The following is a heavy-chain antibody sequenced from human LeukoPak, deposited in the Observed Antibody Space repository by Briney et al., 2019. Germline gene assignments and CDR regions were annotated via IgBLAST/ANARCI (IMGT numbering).Heavy chain of an antibody. CDR2: ISTSSSYT. Sequence: GGSLRLSCAASGFTFSDYYMGWIRQAPGKGLEWISYISTSSSYTNYADSLKGRFTISRDNAKNSLSLQMNSLRAEDTAVYYCARGRDGSYSYFDYWGQGTLVTVSS. V-gene: IGHV3-11*05. J-gene: IGHJ4*02. CDR1: GFTFSDYY. D-gene: IGHD1-26*01. CDR3: ARGRDGSYSYFDY.